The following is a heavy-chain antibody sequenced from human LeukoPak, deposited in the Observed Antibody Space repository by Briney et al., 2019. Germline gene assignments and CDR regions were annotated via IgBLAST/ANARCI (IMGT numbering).Heavy chain of an antibody. CDR2: INHSGST. V-gene: IGHV4-34*01. J-gene: IGHJ4*02. Sequence: SETLSLTCAVYGGSFSGYYWSWIRQPPGKGLEWIGEINHSGSTNYNPSLKSRVTISVDTSKNQFSLKLSSVTAADTAVYYCASGQRYYFDYWGQGTLVTVSS. D-gene: IGHD6-25*01. CDR3: ASGQRYYFDY. CDR1: GGSFSGYY.